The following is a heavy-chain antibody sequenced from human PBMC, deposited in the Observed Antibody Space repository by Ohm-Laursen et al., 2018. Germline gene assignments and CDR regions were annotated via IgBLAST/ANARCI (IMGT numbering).Heavy chain of an antibody. D-gene: IGHD3-10*01. CDR2: INSDGSST. CDR1: GFTFSSDW. Sequence: GSLKLSCTASGFTFSSDWMHWVRQAPGKGLVWVSRINSDGSSTSYTDSVKGRFTISRDNAKNTLYLQMSSLRAEDTAVYYCARGVFDYWGQGTLVAVSS. J-gene: IGHJ4*02. CDR3: ARGVFDY. V-gene: IGHV3-74*01.